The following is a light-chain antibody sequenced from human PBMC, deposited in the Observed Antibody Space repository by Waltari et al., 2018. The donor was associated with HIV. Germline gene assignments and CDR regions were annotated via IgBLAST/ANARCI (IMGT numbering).Light chain of an antibody. J-gene: IGKJ1*01. CDR1: QSLIYTDGNTY. CDR3: MQSTHWPGT. CDR2: KIS. Sequence: VLTQSPVSLSVALGRPAPISCISRQSLIYTDGNTYLNWFHQRPGQSPRRLIYKISNRDSGVPDRFSGSGSVTEFTLHISRVEAEDVGIFYCMQSTHWPGTFGQGTKVEIQ. V-gene: IGKV2-30*01.